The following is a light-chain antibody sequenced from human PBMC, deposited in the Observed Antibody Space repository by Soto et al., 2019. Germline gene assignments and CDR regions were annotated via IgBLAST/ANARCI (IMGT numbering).Light chain of an antibody. CDR1: QSISSSY. V-gene: IGKV3-20*01. Sequence: EIVLTQSPGTLSLSPGERATLSCRASQSISSSYLAWYQQKPGQAPRLLIYGVSSRATGIPDRFSGSGPGTDFTLTISRLEPEDFAVFYCQQYGSSPYTFGQGTKLEI. J-gene: IGKJ2*01. CDR3: QQYGSSPYT. CDR2: GVS.